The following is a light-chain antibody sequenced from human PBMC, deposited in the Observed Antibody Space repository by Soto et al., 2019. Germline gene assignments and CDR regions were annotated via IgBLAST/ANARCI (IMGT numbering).Light chain of an antibody. CDR1: QSVSTN. CDR2: GAF. J-gene: IGKJ5*01. CDR3: QQYKNWPPFT. Sequence: EIVMTQSPATLSVSPGERATLSCRASQSVSTNVSWYQQKPGQAPRLLIFGAFIRATGIPARFSGSGSGTEFTLTISSLKTEDSAVYYCQQYKNWPPFTIGQGTRLEIK. V-gene: IGKV3-15*01.